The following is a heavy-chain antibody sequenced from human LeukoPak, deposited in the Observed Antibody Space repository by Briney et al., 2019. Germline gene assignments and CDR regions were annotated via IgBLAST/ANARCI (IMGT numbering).Heavy chain of an antibody. CDR1: GYTFTGCY. Sequence: ASVKVSCKASGYTFTGCYMHWVRQAPGQGLEWMGCINPNSGGTNYAQMFQGWVTMTRDTSISTAYMELSRLRSDDTAVYYCARAGGASDSSGWYLFDYWGQGTLVTVSS. V-gene: IGHV1-2*04. D-gene: IGHD6-19*01. CDR3: ARAGGASDSSGWYLFDY. J-gene: IGHJ4*02. CDR2: INPNSGGT.